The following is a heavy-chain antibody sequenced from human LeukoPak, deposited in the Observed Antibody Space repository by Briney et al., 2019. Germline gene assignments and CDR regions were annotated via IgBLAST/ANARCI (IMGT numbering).Heavy chain of an antibody. D-gene: IGHD3-3*01. V-gene: IGHV4-4*02. CDR2: IYHSGST. CDR1: GGSISSSNW. J-gene: IGHJ4*02. CDR3: ARRASSGYYNYFDY. Sequence: SETLSLTCAVSGGSISSSNWWSWVRQPPGKGLEWIGEIYHSGSTNYNPSLKSRVTISVDKSKNQFSLKLSSVTAADTAVYYCARRASSGYYNYFDYWGQGTLVTVSS.